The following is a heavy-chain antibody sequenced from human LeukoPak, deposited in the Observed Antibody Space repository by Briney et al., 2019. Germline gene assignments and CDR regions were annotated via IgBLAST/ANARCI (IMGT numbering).Heavy chain of an antibody. CDR3: AKPSRYRDISLYSSGDI. V-gene: IGHV3-23*01. CDR1: GFTFSSYA. J-gene: IGHJ3*02. D-gene: IGHD6-19*01. Sequence: PGGSLRLSCAASGFTFSSYAMSWVRQAPGKGLEWVSAVSGSGGSTFNADSVKGRFTISRDNSKNTLYLQMNSLRAEDTAVYYCAKPSRYRDISLYSSGDIWGQGTMVTVSS. CDR2: VSGSGGST.